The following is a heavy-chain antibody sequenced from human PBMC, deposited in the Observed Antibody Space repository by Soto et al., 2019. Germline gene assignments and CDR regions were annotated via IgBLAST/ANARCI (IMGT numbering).Heavy chain of an antibody. CDR3: AREGGVIVMSYFDY. V-gene: IGHV1-69*13. Sequence: ASVKVSCKASGGTFSSYAISWVRQAPGQGLEWMGGIIPIFGTANYAQKFQGRVTITADESTSTAYMELSSLRSEDTAVYYCAREGGVIVMSYFDYWGQGTLVTVSS. CDR2: IIPIFGTA. J-gene: IGHJ4*02. CDR1: GGTFSSYA. D-gene: IGHD3-16*02.